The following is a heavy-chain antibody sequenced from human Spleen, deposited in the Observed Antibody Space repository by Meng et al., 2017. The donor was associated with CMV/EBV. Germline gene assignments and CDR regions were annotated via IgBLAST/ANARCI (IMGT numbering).Heavy chain of an antibody. J-gene: IGHJ6*02. CDR1: GFTFSNYW. CDR2: ISSSSSYI. CDR3: ARGYDFWSGGSYYYYGMDV. Sequence: GESLKISCAASGFTFSNYWMSWVRQAPGKGLEWVSSISSSSSYIYYADSVKGRFTISRDNAKNSLYLQMNSLRAEDTALYQCARGYDFWSGGSYYYYGMDVWGQGTTVTVSS. V-gene: IGHV3-21*04. D-gene: IGHD3-3*01.